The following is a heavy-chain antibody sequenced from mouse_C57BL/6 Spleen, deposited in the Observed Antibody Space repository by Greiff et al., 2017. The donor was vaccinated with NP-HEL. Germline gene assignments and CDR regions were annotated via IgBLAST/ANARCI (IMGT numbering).Heavy chain of an antibody. V-gene: IGHV1-42*01. CDR2: INPSTGGT. J-gene: IGHJ4*01. D-gene: IGHD2-4*01. Sequence: VQLQQSGPELVKPGASVKISCKASGYSFTGYYMNWVKQSPEKSLERIGEINPSTGGTTYNQKFKAKATLTVDKSSSTAYMQLKSLTSEDSAVYYCARGALYYDYDYAMDYWGQGTSVTVSS. CDR3: ARGALYYDYDYAMDY. CDR1: GYSFTGYY.